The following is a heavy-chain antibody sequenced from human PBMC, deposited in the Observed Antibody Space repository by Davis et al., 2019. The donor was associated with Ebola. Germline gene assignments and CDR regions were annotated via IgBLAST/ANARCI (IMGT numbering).Heavy chain of an antibody. CDR2: IYSRDSDT. CDR3: AKRDKYYASGVKAFDI. CDR1: GYRLTCYW. V-gene: IGHV5-51*01. J-gene: IGHJ3*02. D-gene: IGHD3-10*01. Sequence: GESLKIPRKGPGYRLTCYWIGLVRQMPGKGLEWVGIIYSRDSDTRYSPSFQGQVTISADKSISTAYLQWSSLKTSDTAMYYCAKRDKYYASGVKAFDIWGQGTMVTVSS.